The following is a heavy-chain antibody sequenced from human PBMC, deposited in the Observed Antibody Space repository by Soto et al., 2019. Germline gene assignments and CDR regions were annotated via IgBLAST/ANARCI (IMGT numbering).Heavy chain of an antibody. V-gene: IGHV3-30*18. CDR2: ISYDGSNK. D-gene: IGHD2-8*02. J-gene: IGHJ6*01. Sequence: QVQLVGSGGGGVQPGTSVRLSCAASGFTFSGYGMHWVRQAPGKGLEWVAAISYDGSNKHYADSVKGRFTISRDNSKNTLSLQMNGLRGEDTAVYHCAKGLVGYVFGVQDYHYGMDVWGQGATVIVSS. CDR1: GFTFSGYG. CDR3: AKGLVGYVFGVQDYHYGMDV.